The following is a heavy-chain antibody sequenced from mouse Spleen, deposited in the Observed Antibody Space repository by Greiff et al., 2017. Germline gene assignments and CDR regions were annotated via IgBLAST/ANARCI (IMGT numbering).Heavy chain of an antibody. Sequence: VQLQQSGPELVKPGASVKISCKASGYSFTGYYMNWVKQSPEKSLEWIGEINPSTGGTTYNQKFKAKATLTVDKSSSTAYMQLKSLTSEDSAVYYCAREGNWDLFDYWGQGTTLTVSS. CDR2: INPSTGGT. CDR1: GYSFTGYY. D-gene: IGHD4-1*02. J-gene: IGHJ2*01. CDR3: AREGNWDLFDY. V-gene: IGHV1-42*01.